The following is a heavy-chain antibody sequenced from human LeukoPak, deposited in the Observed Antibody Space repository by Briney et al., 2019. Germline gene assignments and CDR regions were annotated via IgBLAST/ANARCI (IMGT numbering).Heavy chain of an antibody. CDR2: IKPNTGVT. Sequence: ASVKVSFKTSGYTFATYFMHWVRQAPGQGLEWMGYIKPNTGVTNYAQKFRGRVTMTWDTSISTAYIELSGLTSDGTAIYYCARPTYCSSNCYFNFDYWGQGTLVTVSS. CDR1: GYTFATYF. V-gene: IGHV1-2*02. J-gene: IGHJ4*02. D-gene: IGHD2-21*02. CDR3: ARPTYCSSNCYFNFDY.